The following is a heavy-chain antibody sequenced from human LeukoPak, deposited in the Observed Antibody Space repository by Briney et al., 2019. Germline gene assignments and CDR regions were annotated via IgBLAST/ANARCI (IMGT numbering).Heavy chain of an antibody. Sequence: GGSLRLSCAASGFTFSTFSMSWVRQAPGKRLEWVSSINSGGDDTYYAASVKGRFTSSRDNSKDTLHLQMSRLRAEDPAVYQGAKCRHSCLRNHIDYWGLGTLVTVSS. CDR3: AKCRHSCLRNHIDY. D-gene: IGHD1-14*01. CDR2: INSGGDDT. CDR1: GFTFSTFS. J-gene: IGHJ4*02. V-gene: IGHV3-23*01.